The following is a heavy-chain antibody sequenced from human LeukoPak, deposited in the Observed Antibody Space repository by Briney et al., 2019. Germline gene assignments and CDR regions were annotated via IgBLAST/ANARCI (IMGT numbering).Heavy chain of an antibody. Sequence: ASVKVSCKASGYTFTSYDINWVRQATGQGLEWMGWMNPNSGNTGYAQKFLGRVTMTRNTSISTAYMELSSLRSEDTAVYYCARAGDSWEPFLYYFDYWGQGTLVTVSS. CDR3: ARAGDSWEPFLYYFDY. V-gene: IGHV1-8*01. CDR1: GYTFTSYD. J-gene: IGHJ4*02. CDR2: MNPNSGNT. D-gene: IGHD1-26*01.